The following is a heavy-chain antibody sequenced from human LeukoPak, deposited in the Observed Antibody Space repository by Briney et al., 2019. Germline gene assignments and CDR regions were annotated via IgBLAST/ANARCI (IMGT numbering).Heavy chain of an antibody. V-gene: IGHV3-53*01. CDR1: GFTVNNNY. D-gene: IGHD3-22*01. Sequence: GGSLRLSCAASGFTVNNNYMTWVRQAPGKGLEWVSVLYSNSITYYADSVKGRFTISRDSSKNTLYLQMYSLRAEDTAVYYCARGINMMIVAPGYWGQGTLVTVSS. CDR3: ARGINMMIVAPGY. CDR2: LYSNSIT. J-gene: IGHJ4*02.